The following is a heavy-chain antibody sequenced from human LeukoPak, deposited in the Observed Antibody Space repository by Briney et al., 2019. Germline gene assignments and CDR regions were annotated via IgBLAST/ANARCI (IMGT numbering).Heavy chain of an antibody. V-gene: IGHV3-21*01. CDR2: ISSSSSYI. D-gene: IGHD3-22*01. CDR1: GLTFSTSS. Sequence: GGSPRLSCAASGLTFSTSSMNWVRQAPGKGLEWVSSISSSSSYIYYADSVKGRFTISRDNAKNSLYLQMNSLRVEDTAVYYCARGAYYDYWGQGTLVTVSS. CDR3: ARGAYYDY. J-gene: IGHJ4*02.